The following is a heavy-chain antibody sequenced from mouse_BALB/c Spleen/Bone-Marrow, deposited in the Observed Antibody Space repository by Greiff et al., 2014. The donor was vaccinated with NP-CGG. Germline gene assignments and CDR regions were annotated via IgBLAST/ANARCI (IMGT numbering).Heavy chain of an antibody. V-gene: IGHV1-18*01. CDR2: INPNIGGT. CDR3: ARGRFAY. Sequence: VQLQQSGPELVKPGASVKISCKTSGYTFTEYTIHWVKQSHGKSLEWIGNINPNIGGTTYNQKFKGKAALTVDMSSSTAYMDLRSLTSEDSAVYYCARGRFAYWGQGTLVTVSA. J-gene: IGHJ3*01. CDR1: GYTFTEYT.